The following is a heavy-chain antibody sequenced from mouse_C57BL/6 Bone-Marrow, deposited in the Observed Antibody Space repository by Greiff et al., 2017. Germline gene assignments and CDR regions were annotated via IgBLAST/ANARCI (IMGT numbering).Heavy chain of an antibody. CDR3: AGDRSDGEYDVYFDY. CDR2: ITHSGET. D-gene: IGHD2-14*01. V-gene: IGHV12-3*01. Sequence: KLEESGPGLGKPSQSLFLTCSITGFPITSGYYWIWIRQSPGKPLEWMGYITHSGETFYNPSLHSPISITRETSKNQFFLQLNSVTTEDTAMYYCAGDRSDGEYDVYFDYWGQGTTLTVSS. CDR1: GFPITSGYY. J-gene: IGHJ2*01.